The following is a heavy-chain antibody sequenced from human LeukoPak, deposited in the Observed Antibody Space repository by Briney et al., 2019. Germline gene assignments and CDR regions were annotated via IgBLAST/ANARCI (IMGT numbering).Heavy chain of an antibody. D-gene: IGHD1-26*01. CDR1: GGSFRGYY. V-gene: IGHV4-34*01. CDR2: INHSGST. CDR3: ARELYLGVPFDY. Sequence: SETLSLTCAVYGGSFRGYYWSWIRQPPGKGLEWIGEINHSGSTNYNPSLKSRVTISVDTSKNQFSLKLSSVTAADTAVYYCARELYLGVPFDYWGQGTLVTVSS. J-gene: IGHJ4*02.